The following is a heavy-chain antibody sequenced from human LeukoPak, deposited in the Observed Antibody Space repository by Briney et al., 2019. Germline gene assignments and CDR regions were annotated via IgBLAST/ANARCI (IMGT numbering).Heavy chain of an antibody. CDR3: ARTSGSYPINDVDY. Sequence: GGSLRLSCAASGFTFSSYGMHWVRQAPGKGLEWVAVISYDGSDKYYADSVKGRFTISRDNSRNTLYLQMNTLRAEDTAVYYCARTSGSYPINDVDYWGQGTLVTVSS. J-gene: IGHJ4*02. CDR2: ISYDGSDK. CDR1: GFTFSSYG. V-gene: IGHV3-30*03. D-gene: IGHD1-26*01.